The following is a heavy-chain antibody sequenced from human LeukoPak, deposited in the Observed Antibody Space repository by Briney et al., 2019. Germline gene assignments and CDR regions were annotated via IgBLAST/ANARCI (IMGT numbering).Heavy chain of an antibody. D-gene: IGHD3-9*01. J-gene: IGHJ4*02. CDR3: ARGLRYFDWPYFDY. CDR2: MWYDGSNK. Sequence: GGSLRLSCAASGFTFSSYGMHWVRQAPGKGLELVAVMWYDGSNKYYADSVKGRFTISRDNSKNTLYLQMNSLRAEDTAVYYCARGLRYFDWPYFDYWGQGTLVTVSS. CDR1: GFTFSSYG. V-gene: IGHV3-33*01.